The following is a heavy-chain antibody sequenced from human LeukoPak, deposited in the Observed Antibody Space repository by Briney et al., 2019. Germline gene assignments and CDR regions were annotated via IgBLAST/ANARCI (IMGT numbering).Heavy chain of an antibody. CDR2: IYYSGST. D-gene: IGHD3-22*01. CDR1: GGSISSSSYH. CDR3: ARNYYDSSGHDY. V-gene: IGHV4-39*01. Sequence: SETLSLTCTVSGGSISSSSYHWGWIRQPPGKGLEWIGSIYYSGSTYYNPSLKSRVTISVDTSKNQFSLKLSSVTAADTAVYYCARNYYDSSGHDYWGQGTLVTVSS. J-gene: IGHJ4*02.